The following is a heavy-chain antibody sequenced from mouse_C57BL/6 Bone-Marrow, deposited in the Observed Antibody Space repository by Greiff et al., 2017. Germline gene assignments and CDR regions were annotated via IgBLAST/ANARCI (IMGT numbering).Heavy chain of an antibody. J-gene: IGHJ1*03. D-gene: IGHD4-1*01. CDR1: GFNIKDDY. Sequence: EVQLQESGAELVRPGASVKLSCTASGFNIKDDYMHWVKQRPEQGLEWIGWIDPENGDTEYASQFQGKATITADTSSNTAYLQLSSLTSEDTAVYYCTRLGLFYWYFDVWGTGTTVTVSS. V-gene: IGHV14-4*01. CDR3: TRLGLFYWYFDV. CDR2: IDPENGDT.